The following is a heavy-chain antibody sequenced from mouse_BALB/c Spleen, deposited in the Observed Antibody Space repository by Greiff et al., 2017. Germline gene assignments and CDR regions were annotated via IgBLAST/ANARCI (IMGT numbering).Heavy chain of an antibody. CDR2: IYPYNGGT. D-gene: IGHD1-1*01. Sequence: EVQVVESGPELVKPGASVKISCKASGYTFTDYNMHWVKQSHGKSLEWIGYIYPYNGGTGYNQKFKSKATLTVDNSSSTAYMELRSLTSEDSAVYYCARGGYTVDYFDYWGQGTTLTVSS. CDR1: GYTFTDYN. V-gene: IGHV1S29*02. CDR3: ARGGYTVDYFDY. J-gene: IGHJ2*01.